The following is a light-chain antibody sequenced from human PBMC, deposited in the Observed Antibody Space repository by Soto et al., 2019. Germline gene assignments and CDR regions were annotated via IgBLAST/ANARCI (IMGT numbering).Light chain of an antibody. Sequence: QSVLTQPASVSGSPGQSITISCTGTSSDVGGYNYVSWYQQHPGKAPKLIIYDVSNRPSGVSNRFSGSKSGNTASLTISGLQAEDEADYYCSSYTSSSLGVFGGGTKVTVL. J-gene: IGLJ2*01. CDR1: SSDVGGYNY. CDR2: DVS. V-gene: IGLV2-14*01. CDR3: SSYTSSSLGV.